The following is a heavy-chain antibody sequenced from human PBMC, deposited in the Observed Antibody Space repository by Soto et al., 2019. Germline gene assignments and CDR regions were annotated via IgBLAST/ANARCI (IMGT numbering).Heavy chain of an antibody. V-gene: IGHV1-8*01. J-gene: IGHJ6*03. CDR2: MNPNSGNT. CDR3: ARGLRIRSTSCYSECYYYYMDV. D-gene: IGHD2-2*01. CDR1: GYTFTSYD. Sequence: GASVKVSCKASGYTFTSYDINWVRQATGQGLEWMGWMNPNSGNTGYAQKFQGRVTMTRNTSISTAYMELSSLRSEDTAVYYCARGLRIRSTSCYSECYYYYMDVWGKGTTVTVSS.